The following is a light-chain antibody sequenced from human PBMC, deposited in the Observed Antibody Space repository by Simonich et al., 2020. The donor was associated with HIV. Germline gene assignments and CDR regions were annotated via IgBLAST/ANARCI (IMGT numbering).Light chain of an antibody. V-gene: IGKV1-39*01. CDR3: QQSYSTLPYT. Sequence: DIQMTQSPSSLSASVGDRVTITCRASQSIGNYLNWYHQKPGKAPKLLIYTTSNLQIGVPSRFSGSGSGTDFTLTISSLQPDDFATYYCQQSYSTLPYTFGQGTKLEIK. CDR2: TTS. CDR1: QSIGNY. J-gene: IGKJ2*01.